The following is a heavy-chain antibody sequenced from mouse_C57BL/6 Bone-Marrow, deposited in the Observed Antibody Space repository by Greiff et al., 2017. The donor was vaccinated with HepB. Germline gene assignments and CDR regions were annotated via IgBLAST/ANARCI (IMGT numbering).Heavy chain of an antibody. J-gene: IGHJ3*01. CDR1: GFTFSDFY. CDR3: ARAHYYGSSYGAY. CDR2: SRNKANDYTT. D-gene: IGHD1-1*01. V-gene: IGHV7-1*01. Sequence: EVNVVESGGGLVQSGRSLRLSCATSGFTFSDFYMEWVRQAPGKGLEWIAASRNKANDYTTEYSASVKGLFIVSRDTSQSILYLQMNALRAEDTAIYYCARAHYYGSSYGAYWGQGTLVTVSA.